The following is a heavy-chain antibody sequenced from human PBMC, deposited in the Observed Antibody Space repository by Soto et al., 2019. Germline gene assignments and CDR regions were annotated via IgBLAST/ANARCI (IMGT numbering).Heavy chain of an antibody. V-gene: IGHV4-34*01. Sequence: SETLSLTCAVYGGSFSGYYWSWIRQPPGKGLEWIGEINHSGSTNYNPSLKSRVTISVDTSKNQFSLKLSSVTAADTAVYYCARGGKERLGELSYYFDYWGQGTLVTVSS. CDR3: ARGGKERLGELSYYFDY. D-gene: IGHD3-16*02. CDR2: INHSGST. J-gene: IGHJ4*02. CDR1: GGSFSGYY.